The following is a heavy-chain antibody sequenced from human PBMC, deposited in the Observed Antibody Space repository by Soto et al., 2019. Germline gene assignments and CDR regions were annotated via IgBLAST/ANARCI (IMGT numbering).Heavy chain of an antibody. CDR2: ISAYNGNT. CDR3: AREVDIVVVVAATRWFDP. CDR1: GYTFTSYG. Sequence: ASVKVSCKASGYTFTSYGISWVRQAPGQGLEWMGWISAYNGNTNYAQKLQGRVTMTTDTSTSTAYMELRSLRSDDTAVYYCAREVDIVVVVAATRWFDPCGQGTLVTVSS. V-gene: IGHV1-18*01. J-gene: IGHJ5*02. D-gene: IGHD2-15*01.